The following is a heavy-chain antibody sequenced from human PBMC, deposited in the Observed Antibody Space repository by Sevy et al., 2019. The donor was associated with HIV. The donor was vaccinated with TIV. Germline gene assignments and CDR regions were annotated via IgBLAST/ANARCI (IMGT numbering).Heavy chain of an antibody. D-gene: IGHD3-10*01. J-gene: IGHJ4*02. Sequence: GGSLRLSCAASGFTFSSYSMNWVRQAPGKRLEWVSSISSSSNYIYYADSVKGRFTISRDNAKNSLYLQMNSLRAEDTAVYYCARDPRNYYGSGGDYWGQGTLVTVSS. CDR3: ARDPRNYYGSGGDY. CDR1: GFTFSSYS. V-gene: IGHV3-21*01. CDR2: ISSSSNYI.